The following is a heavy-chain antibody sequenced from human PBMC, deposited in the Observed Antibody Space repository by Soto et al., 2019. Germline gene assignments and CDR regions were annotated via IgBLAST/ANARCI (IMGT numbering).Heavy chain of an antibody. Sequence: ASVKVSCKASGYTFTSYGISWVRQAPGQGLEWMGWISAYNGNTNYAQRLQGRVTMTTDTSTSTAYMELRSLRSDDTAVYYCARGGKSGSYTGYYYYYGMDVWGQGTTVTVSS. D-gene: IGHD1-26*01. J-gene: IGHJ6*02. CDR2: ISAYNGNT. V-gene: IGHV1-18*01. CDR1: GYTFTSYG. CDR3: ARGGKSGSYTGYYYYYGMDV.